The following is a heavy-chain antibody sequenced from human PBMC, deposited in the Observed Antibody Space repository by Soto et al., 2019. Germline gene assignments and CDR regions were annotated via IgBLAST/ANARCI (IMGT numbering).Heavy chain of an antibody. CDR1: EFAVSSNH. CDR2: IYSGGST. D-gene: IGHD3-16*01. J-gene: IGHJ4*02. Sequence: PGGSLRICCAASEFAVSSNHMSWVRQAPGKGLEWVSVIYSGGSTYYADSVKGRFTISRDHSENTLYLQMNSLRAEDTAFYYCASQSTYTFDYWGQGTLVTVSS. V-gene: IGHV3-53*01. CDR3: ASQSTYTFDY.